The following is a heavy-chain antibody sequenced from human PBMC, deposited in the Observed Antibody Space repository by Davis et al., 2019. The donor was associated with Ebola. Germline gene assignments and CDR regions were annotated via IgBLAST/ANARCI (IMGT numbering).Heavy chain of an antibody. D-gene: IGHD3-9*01. V-gene: IGHV3-11*04. CDR2: ISSSGSTI. CDR3: AREVAGYYIGYYYYGMDV. CDR1: GFTFSDYY. Sequence: GGSLRLSCAASGFTFSDYYMSWIRQAPGKGLEWVSYISSSGSTIYYADSVKGRFTISRDNAKNSLYLQMNSLRDEDTAVYYCAREVAGYYIGYYYYGMDVWGQGTTVTVSS. J-gene: IGHJ6*02.